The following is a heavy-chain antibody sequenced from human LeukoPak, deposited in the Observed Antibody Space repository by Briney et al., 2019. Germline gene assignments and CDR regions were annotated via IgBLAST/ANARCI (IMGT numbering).Heavy chain of an antibody. J-gene: IGHJ6*03. D-gene: IGHD4-23*01. CDR2: IKQDGSEK. CDR3: AKDSGGNQFSYYMDV. V-gene: IGHV3-7*01. Sequence: GGSLRLSCAASGFTFSSYWMSWVRQAPGKGLEWVANIKQDGSEKYYVDSVKGRFTISRDNAKNSLYLQMNSLRAEDTAVYYCAKDSGGNQFSYYMDVWSKGTTVTVSS. CDR1: GFTFSSYW.